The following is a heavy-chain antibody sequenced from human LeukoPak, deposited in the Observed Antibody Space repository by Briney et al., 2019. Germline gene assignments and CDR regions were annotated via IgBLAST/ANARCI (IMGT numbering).Heavy chain of an antibody. J-gene: IGHJ3*02. Sequence: ASVKVSCKASGYTFTSYDINWVRQATGQGLEWMGWISAYNGNTNYAQKLQGRVTMTTDTSTSTAYMELRSLRSDDTAVYFCVSRRKGRAYDIWGQGTMVTVSS. CDR1: GYTFTSYD. CDR2: ISAYNGNT. V-gene: IGHV1-18*01. CDR3: VSRRKGRAYDI.